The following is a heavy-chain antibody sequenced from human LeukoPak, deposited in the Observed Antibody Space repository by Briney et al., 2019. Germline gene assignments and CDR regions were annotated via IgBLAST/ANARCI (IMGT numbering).Heavy chain of an antibody. Sequence: GESLKISCKASGYSFTSYWISWLRQMPGKGLEWMGRIDPTDSYINYSPSFQGHVTISVDKSISTAYLQWSSLKASDTAMYYCARLFCSSASCDNWFDPWGQGTLVTVSS. V-gene: IGHV5-10-1*01. D-gene: IGHD2-2*01. CDR3: ARLFCSSASCDNWFDP. J-gene: IGHJ5*02. CDR1: GYSFTSYW. CDR2: IDPTDSYI.